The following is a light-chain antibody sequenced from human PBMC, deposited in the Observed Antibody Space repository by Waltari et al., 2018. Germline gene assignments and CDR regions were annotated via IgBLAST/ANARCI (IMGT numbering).Light chain of an antibody. CDR1: QSLLHSNGYNY. J-gene: IGKJ1*01. V-gene: IGKV2-28*01. Sequence: DIVMTQSPLSLPVTPGEPASISCRSSQSLLHSNGYNYLDWYLQNPGQSPQLLIYLGSNRVSGVPDRFSGSGSGTDFTLKISRVEAEDVGVYYCMQALQTPRTFGQGTKVEIK. CDR3: MQALQTPRT. CDR2: LGS.